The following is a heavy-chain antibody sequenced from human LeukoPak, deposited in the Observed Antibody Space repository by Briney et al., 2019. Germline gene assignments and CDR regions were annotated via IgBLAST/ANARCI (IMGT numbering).Heavy chain of an antibody. V-gene: IGHV3-23*01. CDR1: GFTFTMFG. CDR3: AKGGPFSTSSQNYFDP. Sequence: QPGGSLRLSCAASGFTFTMFGMTWVRQAPGKGLEWVSSISGSGTETHYADFVKGRFTISRDNSKSIMYLQMNSLREEDTAVFYCAKGGPFSTSSQNYFDPWGLGSLVTVSS. CDR2: ISGSGTET. J-gene: IGHJ5*02. D-gene: IGHD6-6*01.